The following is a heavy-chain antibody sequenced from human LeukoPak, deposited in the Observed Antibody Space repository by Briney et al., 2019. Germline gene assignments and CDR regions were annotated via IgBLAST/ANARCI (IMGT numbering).Heavy chain of an antibody. J-gene: IGHJ6*02. CDR1: GYTFTSYG. CDR2: ISAYNGNT. V-gene: IGHV1-18*01. D-gene: IGHD3-10*01. CDR3: AREAAGSGSYYNNYYYYGMDV. Sequence: ASVKVSCKASGYTFTSYGISWVRQAPGQGLEWMGWISAYNGNTNYAQKLQGRVTMTTDTSTSTAYMELRSLRSDDTAVYYCAREAAGSGSYYNNYYYYGMDVWGQGITVTVSS.